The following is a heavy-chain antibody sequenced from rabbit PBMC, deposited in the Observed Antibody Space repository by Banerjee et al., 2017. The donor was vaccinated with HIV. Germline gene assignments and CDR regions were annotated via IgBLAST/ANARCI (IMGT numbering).Heavy chain of an antibody. CDR1: GFDFSTNA. D-gene: IGHD2-1*01. J-gene: IGHJ4*01. CDR2: IYIGSGNT. V-gene: IGHV1S45*01. CDR3: ARRADYAFKL. Sequence: QEQLEESGGDLVKPGASLTLTCTASGFDFSTNAMCWVRQAPGKGLEWIACIYIGSGNTYYASWAKGRFTISKTSSTTVTLQMTSLTAADTATYFCARRADYAFKLWGPGTLVTVS.